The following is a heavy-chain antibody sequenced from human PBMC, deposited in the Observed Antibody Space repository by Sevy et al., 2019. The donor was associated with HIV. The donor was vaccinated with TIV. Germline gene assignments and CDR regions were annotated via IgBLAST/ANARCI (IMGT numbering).Heavy chain of an antibody. CDR2: ISWDSGSI. Sequence: GGCLRLSCAASGFTFDDYAMHWVRQVPGKGLEWVSGISWDSGSIGYADSVKGRFSISRDNAKNSLYLQMNRLRAEDTALYYCAKDRSSSLYYYYGMDVWGQGTTVTVSS. D-gene: IGHD3-10*01. CDR3: AKDRSSSLYYYYGMDV. V-gene: IGHV3-9*01. CDR1: GFTFDDYA. J-gene: IGHJ6*02.